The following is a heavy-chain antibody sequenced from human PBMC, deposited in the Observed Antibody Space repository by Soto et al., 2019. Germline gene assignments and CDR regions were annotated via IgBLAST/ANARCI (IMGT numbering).Heavy chain of an antibody. CDR3: ARGTMTTVTTGTEA. CDR2: INAGNGNT. J-gene: IGHJ5*02. CDR1: GYTFTSYA. V-gene: IGHV1-3*01. D-gene: IGHD4-4*01. Sequence: APVKVSRKASGYTFTSYAMHWVRQAPGQRLEWMGWINAGNGNTKYSQKFQGRVTITRDTSASTAYMELSSLRSEDTAVYYCARGTMTTVTTGTEAWGQGTLVTVSS.